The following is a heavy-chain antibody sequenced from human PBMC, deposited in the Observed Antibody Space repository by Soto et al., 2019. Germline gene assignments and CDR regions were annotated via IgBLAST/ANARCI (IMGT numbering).Heavy chain of an antibody. V-gene: IGHV1-18*01. D-gene: IGHD5-12*01. CDR1: GYTFTSYG. CDR2: ISAYNGNT. J-gene: IGHJ3*02. CDR3: ARDRGDGYNWVDAFDI. Sequence: QVQLVQSGAEVKKPGASVKVSCKASGYTFTSYGISWVRQAPGQGLEWMGWISAYNGNTNYAQKLQGRVTMTTDTXTXXAYMELRSLRSDDTAVYYCARDRGDGYNWVDAFDIWGQGTMVTVSS.